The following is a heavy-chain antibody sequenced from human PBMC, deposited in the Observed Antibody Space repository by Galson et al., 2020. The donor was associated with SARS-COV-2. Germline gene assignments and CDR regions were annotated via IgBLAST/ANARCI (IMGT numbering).Heavy chain of an antibody. CDR1: GFTLSSYW. J-gene: IGHJ4*02. CDR2: IKQDGSEK. D-gene: IGHD2-2*02. V-gene: IGHV3-7*03. Sequence: GESLKISCAASGFTLSSYWMSWVRQPPGKGLEWVANIKQDGSEKYYVDSVRGRFTISRDNAKNSLYLQMNSLRADDTAVYFCARGGYCTTTSCYTRGFAFDYWGQGTLVTVSS. CDR3: ARGGYCTTTSCYTRGFAFDY.